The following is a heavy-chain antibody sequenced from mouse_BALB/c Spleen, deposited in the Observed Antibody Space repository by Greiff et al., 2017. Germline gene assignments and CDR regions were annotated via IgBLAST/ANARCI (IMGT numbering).Heavy chain of an antibody. CDR1: GFSLSTYGIG. Sequence: KVSGPGILQPSQTLSLTCSFSGFSLSTYGIGVGWIRQPSGKGLEWLAHIWWNDNKYYNTALKSRLTISKDTSNNQVFLKIASVDTADTATYYCARIVYDYDGAWFAYWGQGTLVTVSA. CDR2: IWWNDNK. CDR3: ARIVYDYDGAWFAY. V-gene: IGHV8-11*01. D-gene: IGHD2-4*01. J-gene: IGHJ3*01.